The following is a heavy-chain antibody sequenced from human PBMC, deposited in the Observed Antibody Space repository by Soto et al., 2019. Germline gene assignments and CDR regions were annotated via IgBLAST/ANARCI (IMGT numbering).Heavy chain of an antibody. Sequence: SETLSLTCTVSGGSVSSGSYYWSWIRQPPGKGLEWIGYIYYSGSTNYNPSLKSRVTISVDTSKNQFSLKLSSVTAADTAAYYCARGRGYSGYYFDYWGQGTLVTVSS. CDR1: GGSVSSGSYY. CDR3: ARGRGYSGYYFDY. D-gene: IGHD5-12*01. V-gene: IGHV4-61*01. J-gene: IGHJ4*02. CDR2: IYYSGST.